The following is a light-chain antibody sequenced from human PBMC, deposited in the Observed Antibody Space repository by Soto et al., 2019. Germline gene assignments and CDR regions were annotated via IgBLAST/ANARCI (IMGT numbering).Light chain of an antibody. CDR3: QQYSTLPHT. Sequence: ENVLTQSPGTLSLAPGEGDTLSCRATQSVTSRYFAWYQQKPGQAPRLLIYGISSRATDIPDRFSGSGSGTDYTLTIIRLDPEDFGVNYCQQYSTLPHTFGQGTKLEVK. J-gene: IGKJ2*01. CDR2: GIS. CDR1: QSVTSRY. V-gene: IGKV3-20*01.